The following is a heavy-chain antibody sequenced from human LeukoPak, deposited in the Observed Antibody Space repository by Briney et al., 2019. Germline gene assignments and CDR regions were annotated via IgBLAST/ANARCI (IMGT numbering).Heavy chain of an antibody. CDR1: GGSFSGYY. CDR2: INHSGST. CDR3: ARGIPGRSIDY. D-gene: IGHD3-16*02. J-gene: IGHJ4*02. V-gene: IGHV4-34*01. Sequence: PSETLSLTCAVYGGSFSGYYWSWIRQPPGKGLEWIGEINHSGSTNYNPSLNSRVTISVDTSKDQFSLKLSSVTAADTAVYYCARGIPGRSIDYWGQGTLVTVSS.